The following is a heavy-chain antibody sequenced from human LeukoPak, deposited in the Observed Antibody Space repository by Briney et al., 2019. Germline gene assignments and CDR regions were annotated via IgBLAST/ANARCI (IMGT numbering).Heavy chain of an antibody. D-gene: IGHD2-15*01. CDR3: ARASCTGGSCTRNWFDY. CDR1: GGTLSSYA. Sequence: AAVKVSCKASGGTLSSYAISWVRQAPGQGLEWMGGIIPIFGTANYAQKLKGRVTITADDSKSTVYMEMSSLRSEDTAAYYCARASCTGGSCTRNWFDYWGQGTLVTVSS. CDR2: IIPIFGTA. J-gene: IGHJ5*01. V-gene: IGHV1-69*13.